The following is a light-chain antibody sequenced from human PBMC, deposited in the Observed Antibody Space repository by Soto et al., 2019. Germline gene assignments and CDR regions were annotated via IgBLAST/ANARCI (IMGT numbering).Light chain of an antibody. V-gene: IGKV1-5*03. CDR1: QSISSW. CDR2: KAS. Sequence: DIQMTQSPSTLSASVGDRVTITCRASQSISSWLAWYQQKPGRAPKLLIYKASSLETGVPSRFSGRGSGTEFTLIISSLQPDDFAIYYCQQYGSSPPWTFGQGPKVEIK. J-gene: IGKJ1*01. CDR3: QQYGSSPPWT.